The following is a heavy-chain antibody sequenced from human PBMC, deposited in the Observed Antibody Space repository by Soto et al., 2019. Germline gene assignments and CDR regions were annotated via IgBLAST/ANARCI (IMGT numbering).Heavy chain of an antibody. Sequence: EVQLLESGGGLVQPGGSLRLSCAASGFSFSIFAMSWVLQAPGKGLEWVSSISASGGSTFYADSVRGRFTISRDNSKNTWYLQVISLTPEVTAVYYCVRRPYGVCSWGQGTLVSVSS. CDR3: VRRPYGVCS. CDR1: GFSFSIFA. V-gene: IGHV3-23*01. CDR2: ISASGGST. D-gene: IGHD2-8*01. J-gene: IGHJ5*02.